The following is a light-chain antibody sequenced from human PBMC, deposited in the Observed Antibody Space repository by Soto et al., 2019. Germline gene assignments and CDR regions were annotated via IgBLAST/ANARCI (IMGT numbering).Light chain of an antibody. CDR1: QGISSY. CDR2: AAS. J-gene: IGKJ1*01. V-gene: IGKV1-8*01. Sequence: AIRMTQSPSSLSASTGDRVTITCRASQGISSYLAWYQQKPGKAPKLLIYAASTLQSGVRSRFSGSGSGTDFPLTISCLQSEDFATYFCQQYYSYPWTFGQGTKVEIK. CDR3: QQYYSYPWT.